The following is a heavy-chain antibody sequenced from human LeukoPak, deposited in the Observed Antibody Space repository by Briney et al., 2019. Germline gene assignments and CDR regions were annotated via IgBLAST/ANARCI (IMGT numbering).Heavy chain of an antibody. D-gene: IGHD5-18*01. CDR1: GYTFTGYY. CDR3: ARDRGGLQLWLRLDY. J-gene: IGHJ4*02. Sequence: GASVEVSCKASGYTFTGYYLHWVRQAPGQGLEWMGWINPNSGGTNYAQKFQGRVTMTRDTSSSTAYMELSRLRSDDTAVYYCARDRGGLQLWLRLDYWGQGTLVTVSS. CDR2: INPNSGGT. V-gene: IGHV1-2*02.